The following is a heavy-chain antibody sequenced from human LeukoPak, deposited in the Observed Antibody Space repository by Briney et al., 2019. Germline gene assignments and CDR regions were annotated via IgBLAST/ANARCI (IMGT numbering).Heavy chain of an antibody. CDR3: AKDLRYCSGGSCR. CDR2: ISGSGGST. V-gene: IGHV3-23*01. J-gene: IGHJ4*02. CDR1: GFTFSSYA. D-gene: IGHD2-15*01. Sequence: PGGSLRLSCAASGFTFSSYAMSWVRQAPGKGLEWVSAISGSGGSTYYADYVKGRFTISRDNSKNTLYLQMNSLRAEDTAVYYCAKDLRYCSGGSCRWGQGTLVTVSS.